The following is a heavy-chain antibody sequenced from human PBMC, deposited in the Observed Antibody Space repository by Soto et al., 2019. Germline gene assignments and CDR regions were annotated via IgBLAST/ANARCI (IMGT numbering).Heavy chain of an antibody. CDR2: IYPGDSDT. Sequence: RGESLKISCKGSGYSFTSYWIGWVRQMPGKGLEWMGIIYPGDSDTRYSPSFQGQVTISADKSISTAYLQWSSLKASDTAMYYCASHSSIAARPTQYYYYGMDVWGQGTTVTVSS. V-gene: IGHV5-51*01. CDR3: ASHSSIAARPTQYYYYGMDV. CDR1: GYSFTSYW. D-gene: IGHD6-6*01. J-gene: IGHJ6*02.